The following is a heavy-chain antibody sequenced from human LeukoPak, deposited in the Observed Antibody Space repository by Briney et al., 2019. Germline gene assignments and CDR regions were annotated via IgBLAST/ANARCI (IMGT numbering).Heavy chain of an antibody. CDR2: IIPILGIA. Sequence: GASVKVSCKASGGTFSSYTISWVRQAPGQGLEWMGRIIPILGIANYAQKFQGRVTITGDKSTSTAYMELSSLRSEDTAVYYCARDTERGSGAFDIWGQGTMVTVSS. D-gene: IGHD3-16*01. CDR3: ARDTERGSGAFDI. J-gene: IGHJ3*02. CDR1: GGTFSSYT. V-gene: IGHV1-69*04.